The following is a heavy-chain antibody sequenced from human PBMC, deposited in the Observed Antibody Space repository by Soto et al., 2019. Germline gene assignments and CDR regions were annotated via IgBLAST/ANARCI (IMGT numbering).Heavy chain of an antibody. CDR1: GYSFTNYW. J-gene: IGHJ6*02. CDR2: IYPGDSDT. V-gene: IGHV5-51*01. Sequence: GESLKISCTASGYSFTNYWIGWVRQMPGKGPEWMGIIYPGDSDTRYSPSFQGQVTISADKSTSTAYLLWSSLKASDTAIYFCAGSIFYYGMDVWGQGTTVIVS. CDR3: AGSIFYYGMDV.